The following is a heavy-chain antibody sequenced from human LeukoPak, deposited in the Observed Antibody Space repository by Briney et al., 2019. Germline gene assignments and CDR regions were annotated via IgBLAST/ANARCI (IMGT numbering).Heavy chain of an antibody. D-gene: IGHD6-13*01. V-gene: IGHV3-23*01. J-gene: IGHJ4*02. CDR1: GITFSSYA. CDR3: ARSRYSNSWLFDY. CDR2: ISGSGVNT. Sequence: GGSLRLSCAAPGITFSSYAMTWVRQAPGKGLEWVSAISGSGVNTYYADSVKGRFTISRDNSKNTVYLQMNSLRAEDTAVFCCARSRYSNSWLFDYWGQGTLVTVPS.